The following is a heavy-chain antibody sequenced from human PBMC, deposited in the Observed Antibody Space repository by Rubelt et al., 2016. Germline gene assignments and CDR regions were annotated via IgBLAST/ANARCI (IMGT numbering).Heavy chain of an antibody. J-gene: IGHJ5*02. D-gene: IGHD6-13*01. V-gene: IGHV2-5*02. CDR1: GYSLSTSGVG. CDR3: AHFDSPGIAAPS. Sequence: QITLKESSPTLVKPTQTLTLTCTFSGYSLSTSGVGVGWIRQPPGKALEWLALIYWDDDKRYRPSLKSRLHITKGTPKNQVVLTMTNMDPVDTATYYCAHFDSPGIAAPSWGQGTPVTVSS. CDR2: IYWDDDK.